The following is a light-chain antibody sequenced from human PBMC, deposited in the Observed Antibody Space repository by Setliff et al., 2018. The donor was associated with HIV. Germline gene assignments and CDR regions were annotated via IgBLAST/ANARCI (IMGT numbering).Light chain of an antibody. CDR2: EVR. V-gene: IGLV2-14*01. CDR1: SNDVGGYNY. J-gene: IGLJ1*01. Sequence: LTQPASVSGSPGQSITISCTGTSNDVGGYNYVSWYQQHPGKAPKLIIYEVRIRPSGVSNRFSGSKSGNTASLAISGLQAEDKADYYCISYTVNSTPLYVLGTGTKVTVL. CDR3: ISYTVNSTPLYV.